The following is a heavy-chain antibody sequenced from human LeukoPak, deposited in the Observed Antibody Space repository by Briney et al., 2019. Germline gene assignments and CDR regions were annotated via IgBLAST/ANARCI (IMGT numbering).Heavy chain of an antibody. CDR2: ISWNSGSI. J-gene: IGHJ1*01. CDR3: ARSLVGATGVQH. D-gene: IGHD1-26*01. Sequence: GRSLRLSCAASGFTFDDYAMHWVRQAPGKGLEWVSGISWNSGSIGYADSVKGRFTISRDNAKNSLYLQMNSLRAEDTAVYYCARSLVGATGVQHWGQGTLVTVSS. V-gene: IGHV3-9*01. CDR1: GFTFDDYA.